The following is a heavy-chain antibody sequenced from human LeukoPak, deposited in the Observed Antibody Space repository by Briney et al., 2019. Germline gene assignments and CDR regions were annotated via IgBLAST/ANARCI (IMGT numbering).Heavy chain of an antibody. Sequence: SETLSLTCAVYGGSFSGYYWSWIRQPPGKGLEWIGEINHSGSTNYNSSLKSRVTISVDTSKNQFSLKLSSVTAADTAVYYCARRRILIGTDFDYWGQGTLVTVSS. J-gene: IGHJ4*02. V-gene: IGHV4-34*01. D-gene: IGHD3-16*02. CDR3: ARRRILIGTDFDY. CDR1: GGSFSGYY. CDR2: INHSGST.